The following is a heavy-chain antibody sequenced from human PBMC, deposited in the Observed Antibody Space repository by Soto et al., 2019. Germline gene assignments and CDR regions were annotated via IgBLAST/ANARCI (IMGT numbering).Heavy chain of an antibody. CDR3: ARHSSVLTDAFDI. J-gene: IGHJ3*02. V-gene: IGHV4-39*01. CDR1: GGSISSSSYY. D-gene: IGHD2-8*01. Sequence: QLQLQESGPGLVKPSETLSLTCTVSGGSISSSSYYWGWIRQPPGKGLEWIGSIYYSGSTYYNPSLKSRVTISVDTSKNQFSLKLSSVTAADTAVYYCARHSSVLTDAFDIWGQGTMVTVSS. CDR2: IYYSGST.